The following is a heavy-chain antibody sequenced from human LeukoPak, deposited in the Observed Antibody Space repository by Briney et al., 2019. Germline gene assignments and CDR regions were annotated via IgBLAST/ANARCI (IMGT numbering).Heavy chain of an antibody. D-gene: IGHD2-2*01. V-gene: IGHV1-18*01. J-gene: IGHJ5*02. CDR2: ISAYNGNT. Sequence: ASVKVSGKASGYTFTSYGISWVRQAPGQGLEWMGWISAYNGNTNYAQKLQGRVTMTTDTSTSTAYMELRSLRSDDTAVYYCARDQGYCSSTSCYASNWFDPWGQGTLVTVSS. CDR1: GYTFTSYG. CDR3: ARDQGYCSSTSCYASNWFDP.